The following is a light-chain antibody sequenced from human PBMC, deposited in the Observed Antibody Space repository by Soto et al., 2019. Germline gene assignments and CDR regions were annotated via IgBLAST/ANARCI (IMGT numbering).Light chain of an antibody. V-gene: IGKV3-20*01. CDR3: QQYGSPPQT. CDR1: QSVRSSY. Sequence: EIVLTQSPGTLPLSPGERATLSCRSSQSVRSSYLAWYQQKPGQAPRLLIYGASSRATGIPDRISGSGSGTDFTLTISRLEPEDFAVYYCQQYGSPPQTFGQGTKVDIK. J-gene: IGKJ1*01. CDR2: GAS.